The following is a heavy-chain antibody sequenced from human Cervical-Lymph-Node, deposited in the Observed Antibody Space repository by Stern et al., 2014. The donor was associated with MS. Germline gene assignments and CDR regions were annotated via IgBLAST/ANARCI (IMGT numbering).Heavy chain of an antibody. CDR2: ISYDGSNE. Sequence: MQLVESGGGVVQPGRSLRLSCVASGFTFSNYAMHWVRQAPGKGLEWVAVISYDGSNEQYADSVKGRFTISKDNSKNTVFLQMNSLSPEDTAVYYCARDGAPPGAWYWGEDSWGQGTLVIVSS. D-gene: IGHD6-19*01. J-gene: IGHJ4*02. CDR3: ARDGAPPGAWYWGEDS. CDR1: GFTFSNYA. V-gene: IGHV3-30*04.